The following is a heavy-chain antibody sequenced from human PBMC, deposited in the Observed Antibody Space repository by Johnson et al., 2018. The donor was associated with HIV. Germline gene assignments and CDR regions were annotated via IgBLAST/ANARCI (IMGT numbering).Heavy chain of an antibody. CDR3: ARVEGGSSSNAFDI. CDR2: ISYDGSNK. CDR1: GFTFSNYG. J-gene: IGHJ3*02. V-gene: IGHV3-30*03. Sequence: QVQLVESGGGVVQPGTSLRLSCAASGFTFSNYGMHWVRQAPGKGLAWVAVISYDGSNKYYADSVKGRFTISRDNSKNTLFLQMNSLRAEDQAGYYCARVEGGSSSNAFDIWGQGTMVTVSS. D-gene: IGHD6-13*01.